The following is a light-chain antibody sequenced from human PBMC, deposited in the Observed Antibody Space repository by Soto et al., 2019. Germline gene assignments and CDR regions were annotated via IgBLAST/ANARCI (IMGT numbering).Light chain of an antibody. CDR2: PAS. J-gene: IGKJ1*01. Sequence: DIQMTQSPSSISASVGDRVTITCRASQPISSWLAWYQQVPGQAPYLLIYPASILQSGVPSRFSGSGSGTDFPLTINSLQPEDFATYYCQQGYNFPRAFGQGTRVEI. V-gene: IGKV1-12*01. CDR1: QPISSW. CDR3: QQGYNFPRA.